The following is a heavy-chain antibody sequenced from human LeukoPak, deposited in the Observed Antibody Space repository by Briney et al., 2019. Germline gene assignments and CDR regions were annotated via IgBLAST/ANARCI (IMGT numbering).Heavy chain of an antibody. Sequence: GGSLRLSCEASGFTFSKSWMNWVRQSPGKGLEWVAFMRFDGSNKYYADSVKGRFTISRDNSKNTLYLQMNSLRAEDTAVYYCAKDFSVYYYDSRVLDYWGQGTLVTVSS. J-gene: IGHJ4*02. V-gene: IGHV3-30*02. CDR1: GFTFSKSW. CDR3: AKDFSVYYYDSRVLDY. CDR2: MRFDGSNK. D-gene: IGHD3-22*01.